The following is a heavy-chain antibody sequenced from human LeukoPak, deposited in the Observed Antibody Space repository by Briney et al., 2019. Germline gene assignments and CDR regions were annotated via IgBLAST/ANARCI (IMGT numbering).Heavy chain of an antibody. CDR3: ARTGDSSGYYFNYFDY. V-gene: IGHV4-34*01. J-gene: IGHJ4*02. CDR2: INHSGST. Sequence: GSLRLSCAASGFTFSDYEMNWVRQAPGKGLEWIGEINHSGSTNYNPSLKSRVTISVDTSKNQFSLKLSSVTAADTAVYYCARTGDSSGYYFNYFDYWGQGTLVTVSS. CDR1: GFTFSDYE. D-gene: IGHD3-22*01.